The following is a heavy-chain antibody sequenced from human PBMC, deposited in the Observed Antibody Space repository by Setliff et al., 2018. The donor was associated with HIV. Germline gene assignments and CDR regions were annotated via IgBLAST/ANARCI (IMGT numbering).Heavy chain of an antibody. CDR1: GGSFSGYY. CDR2: INHRGST. V-gene: IGHV4-34*01. J-gene: IGHJ4*02. D-gene: IGHD1-26*01. CDR3: ARYSGPGIDF. Sequence: SETLSLTCAVYGGSFSGYYWSWISQSPGKGLEWIGEINHRGSTNYNSSLKRRVTIAVDTSKNQFSLKMRFVTAADTAVYYCARYSGPGIDFWGQGTLVTVSS.